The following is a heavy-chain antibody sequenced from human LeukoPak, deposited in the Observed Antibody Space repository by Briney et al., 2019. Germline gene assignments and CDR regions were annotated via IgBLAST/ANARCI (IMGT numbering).Heavy chain of an antibody. CDR3: ARANTPFADY. CDR2: ISYDGSNK. D-gene: IGHD2-2*02. CDR1: GFTFSSYD. Sequence: PGRSLRLSCAASGFTFSSYDMHWVRQAPGKGLEWVAVISYDGSNKYYADSVKGRFAISRDNSKNTVYPQMNSLRVEDTAVYYCARANTPFADYWGQGTLVTVSS. V-gene: IGHV3-30*09. J-gene: IGHJ4*02.